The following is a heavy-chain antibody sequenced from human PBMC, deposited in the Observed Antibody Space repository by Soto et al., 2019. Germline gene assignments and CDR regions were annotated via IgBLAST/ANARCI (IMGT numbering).Heavy chain of an antibody. CDR1: GFTFSSYA. CDR2: ISGSSGST. J-gene: IGHJ4*02. Sequence: EVQLLESGGGLVQPGGSLRLSCAASGFTFSSYAMSWVRQAPGKGLEWVSAISGSSGSTYYADSVKGRFTISRDNSKNTLYLQMNSLGAEDTAVYYCTKGDSSGWSGGYYFDYWGQGTLVTVSS. CDR3: TKGDSSGWSGGYYFDY. V-gene: IGHV3-23*01. D-gene: IGHD6-19*01.